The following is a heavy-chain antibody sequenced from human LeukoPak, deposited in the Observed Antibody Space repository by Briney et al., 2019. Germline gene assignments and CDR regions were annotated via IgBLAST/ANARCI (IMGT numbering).Heavy chain of an antibody. CDR1: GGSFSGYY. V-gene: IGHV4-34*01. CDR3: ARAVAGTFEDY. CDR2: INHSGST. J-gene: IGHJ4*02. D-gene: IGHD6-19*01. Sequence: PSETLSLTCAVYGGSFSGYYWSWIRQPPGKGLEWIGEINHSGSTNYNPSLKSRVTISVDTSKNQFSLKLSSVTAADTAVYYCARAVAGTFEDYWGQGTLVTVSS.